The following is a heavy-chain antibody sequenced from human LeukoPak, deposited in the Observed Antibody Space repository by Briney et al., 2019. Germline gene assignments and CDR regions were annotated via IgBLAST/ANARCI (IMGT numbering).Heavy chain of an antibody. D-gene: IGHD6-19*01. J-gene: IGHJ5*02. V-gene: IGHV3-21*01. CDR2: ISSTSACI. Sequence: GGSLRLSCVASGFALNSYSLTWVRQAPGKGLEWVSSISSTSACIHYAESVKGRFTISRDNIDNVVYLQMNSLRAEDTAVYYCARVAVAGLTGWFDPWGQGTLVTVSS. CDR3: ARVAVAGLTGWFDP. CDR1: GFALNSYS.